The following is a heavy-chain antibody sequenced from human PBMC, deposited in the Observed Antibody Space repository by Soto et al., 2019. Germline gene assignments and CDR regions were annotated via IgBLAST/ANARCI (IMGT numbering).Heavy chain of an antibody. CDR1: GFTFSSYS. D-gene: IGHD3-9*01. CDR3: ARASLTYYDILTGYYEGYYFGY. CDR2: ISSSSSYI. Sequence: GGSLRLSCAASGFTFSSYSMNWVRQAPGKGLEWVSSISSSSSYIYYADSVKGRFTISRDNAKNSLYLQMNSLRAEDTAVYYCARASLTYYDILTGYYEGYYFGYWGQGTLVTVSS. J-gene: IGHJ4*02. V-gene: IGHV3-21*01.